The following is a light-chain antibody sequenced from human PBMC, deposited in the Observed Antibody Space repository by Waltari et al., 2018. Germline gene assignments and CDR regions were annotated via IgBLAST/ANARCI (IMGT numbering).Light chain of an antibody. J-gene: IGKJ4*01. V-gene: IGKV1-5*03. CDR2: KAS. CDR1: QSISNW. Sequence: DIQMTQSPSTLSASVGDRVTITCRASQSISNWLAWYPQKPGKAPKLLIYKASTLESGVPSRFSGSGSGTEFTLTISSLQPDDFATYYCQQYNSYSLLTFGGGTKVEIK. CDR3: QQYNSYSLLT.